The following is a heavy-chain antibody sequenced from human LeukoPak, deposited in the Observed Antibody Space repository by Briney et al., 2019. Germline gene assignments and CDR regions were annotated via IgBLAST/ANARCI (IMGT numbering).Heavy chain of an antibody. CDR1: GFTFSTFA. CDR3: ARESRDGYNDRFDY. CDR2: ISSSGSTI. D-gene: IGHD5-24*01. J-gene: IGHJ4*02. Sequence: GGSLRLSCSASGFTFSTFAMSWVRQAPGKGLEWVSYISSSGSTIYYADSVKGRFTISRDNAKNSLYLQMNSLRAEDTAVYYCARESRDGYNDRFDYWGQGTLVTVSS. V-gene: IGHV3-11*01.